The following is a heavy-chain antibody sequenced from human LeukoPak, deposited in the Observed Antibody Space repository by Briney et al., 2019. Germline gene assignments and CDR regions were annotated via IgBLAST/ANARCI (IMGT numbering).Heavy chain of an antibody. V-gene: IGHV1-46*01. J-gene: IGHJ5*02. D-gene: IGHD5-18*01. CDR2: INPSGGST. CDR3: ARANSPEDYSYGRRLGSNWFDP. CDR1: GYTFTSYY. Sequence: ASAKVSCKASGYTFTSYYMHWVRQAPGQGLEWMGIINPSGGSTSYAQKFQGRVTMTRDTSTSTVYMELSSLRSEDTAVYYCARANSPEDYSYGRRLGSNWFDPWGQGTLVTVSS.